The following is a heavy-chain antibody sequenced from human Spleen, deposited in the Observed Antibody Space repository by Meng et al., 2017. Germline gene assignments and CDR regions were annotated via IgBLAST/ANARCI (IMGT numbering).Heavy chain of an antibody. J-gene: IGHJ4*02. CDR2: ISPNNGGT. D-gene: IGHD3-10*01. Sequence: ASVKVSCKASGYTFTGYYMHWVRQAPGQGLEWMGWISPNNGGTKYARQFEGRVTMTRDRSVRTTYMELSGLRSDDAAVYYCARDYYGSMTYYNVDCWGQGTLVTVSS. CDR3: ARDYYGSMTYYNVDC. CDR1: GYTFTGYY. V-gene: IGHV1-2*02.